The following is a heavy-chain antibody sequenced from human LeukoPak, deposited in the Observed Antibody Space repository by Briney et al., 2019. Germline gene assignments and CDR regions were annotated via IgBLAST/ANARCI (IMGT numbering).Heavy chain of an antibody. Sequence: GGSLRLSCAASGFTFSNYAMSWVRQAPGKGLDWVSAISGSGVSTYFADSVKGRFTISRDNSKNTLYLQMNSLRAEDTAVYYCAKVVFNYYYMDVWGKGTTVTVSS. V-gene: IGHV3-23*01. D-gene: IGHD1-14*01. J-gene: IGHJ6*03. CDR3: AKVVFNYYYMDV. CDR1: GFTFSNYA. CDR2: ISGSGVST.